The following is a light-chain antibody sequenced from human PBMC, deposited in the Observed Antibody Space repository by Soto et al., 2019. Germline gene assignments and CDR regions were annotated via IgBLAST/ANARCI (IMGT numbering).Light chain of an antibody. V-gene: IGKV3-11*01. CDR3: QQRSNWPPTWT. J-gene: IGKJ1*01. Sequence: IGLTQSPATLSLSPGERATLSCRASQSVSSYLAWYQQKPGQAPRLLIYDASNRATGIPARFSGSGSGTDFTLTISSLEPEDFAVYYCQQRSNWPPTWTFGQRTKVDIK. CDR2: DAS. CDR1: QSVSSY.